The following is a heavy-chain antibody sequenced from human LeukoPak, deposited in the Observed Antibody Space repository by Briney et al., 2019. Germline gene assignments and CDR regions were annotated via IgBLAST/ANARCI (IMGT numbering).Heavy chain of an antibody. CDR3: AKWALAVAGRGDY. CDR2: IKNKNSGRTT. D-gene: IGHD6-19*01. J-gene: IGHJ4*02. CDR1: GFIFPNAW. V-gene: IGHV3-15*01. Sequence: GGSLRLSCAASGFIFPNAWMHWVRQAPGKGLEWVGRIKNKNSGRTTNYIAPVKGRFTISRDDSRNTLYLEMDSLKTDDTAVYYCAKWALAVAGRGDYWGQGTLVTVSS.